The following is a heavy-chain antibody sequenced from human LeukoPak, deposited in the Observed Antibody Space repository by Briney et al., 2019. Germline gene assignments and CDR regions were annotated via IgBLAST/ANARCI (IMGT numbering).Heavy chain of an antibody. V-gene: IGHV5-51*01. J-gene: IGHJ5*02. D-gene: IGHD2-15*01. CDR2: IYPGDSDT. Sequence: GESLKISCKGSGYSFTSYWIGWVRQMPGKGLEWMGIIYPGDSDTRYSPSFQGQVTISADKSISTAYLQWSSLKASDTAMDYCARQHCSGGSCYSNWFDPWGQGPLVTVSS. CDR1: GYSFTSYW. CDR3: ARQHCSGGSCYSNWFDP.